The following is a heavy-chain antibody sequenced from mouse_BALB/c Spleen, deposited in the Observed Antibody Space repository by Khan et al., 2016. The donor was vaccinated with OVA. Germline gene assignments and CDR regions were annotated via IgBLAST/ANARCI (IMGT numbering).Heavy chain of an antibody. CDR1: GFSLTNYS. CDR2: IWSAGST. V-gene: IGHV2-2*02. D-gene: IGHD2-4*01. CDR3: ARSGYDYGRGALFAY. Sequence: XVQLKQSGPGLVQPSQSLSITCTVSGFSLTNYSLPWVRPSPGKGLEWLGVIWSAGSTDYNAAFISRLTIRKDNSRSQVFFKMNSLQPNDTAIYYCARSGYDYGRGALFAYWGQGTLVTVAA. J-gene: IGHJ3*01.